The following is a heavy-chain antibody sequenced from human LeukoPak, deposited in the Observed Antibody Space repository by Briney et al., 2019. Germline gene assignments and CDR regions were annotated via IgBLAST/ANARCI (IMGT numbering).Heavy chain of an antibody. J-gene: IGHJ4*02. V-gene: IGHV1-69*13. D-gene: IGHD5-24*01. CDR3: ATPRDGLATITSHFDY. CDR2: IIPIFGTA. CDR1: GGTFSSYA. Sequence: SVKVSCKASGGTFSSYAISWVRQAPGQGLEWMGGIIPIFGTANYAQKFQGRVTITADESTSTAYMELSSLRSEDTAVYYCATPRDGLATITSHFDYWGQGTLVTVSS.